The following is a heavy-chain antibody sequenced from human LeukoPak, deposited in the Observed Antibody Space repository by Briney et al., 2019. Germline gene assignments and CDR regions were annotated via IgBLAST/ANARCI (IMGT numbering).Heavy chain of an antibody. V-gene: IGHV3-43*01. J-gene: IGHJ4*02. CDR3: AKGDTTMDTTLDY. D-gene: IGHD5-18*01. CDR1: GSTFDDYT. CDR2: VHWDGDST. Sequence: GGSLRLSCAASGSTFDDYTMHWVRQGPGKGLEWVSLVHWDGDSTYYADSVKGRFTISRDNSKNSLYLQMNSLRTEDTALYYCAKGDTTMDTTLDYWGQGTLVTVSS.